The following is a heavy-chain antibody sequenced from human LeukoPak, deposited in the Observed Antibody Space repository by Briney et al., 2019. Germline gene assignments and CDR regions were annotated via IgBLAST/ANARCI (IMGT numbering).Heavy chain of an antibody. CDR3: AKPRTIFGVVPFDY. CDR1: GFTFSSYA. Sequence: GGSLRLSCAAAGFTFSSYAMSLVRQAPGKGLEWVSAISGSGGSTYYADSVKGRFTISRDNSKNTLYLQMNSLRAEDTAVYYCAKPRTIFGVVPFDYWGQGTLVTVSS. CDR2: ISGSGGST. V-gene: IGHV3-23*01. D-gene: IGHD3-3*01. J-gene: IGHJ4*02.